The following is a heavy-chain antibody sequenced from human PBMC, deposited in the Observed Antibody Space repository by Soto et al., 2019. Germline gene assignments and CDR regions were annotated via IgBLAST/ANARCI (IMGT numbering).Heavy chain of an antibody. CDR3: ARDGIGGLWGRPNYYGMDV. J-gene: IGHJ6*02. Sequence: GGSLRLSCAASGFTFSSYAMHWVRQAPGKGLEWVAVISYDGSNKYYADSVKGRFTTSRDNSKNTLYLQKNSLRADDTAVYYCARDGIGGLWGRPNYYGMDVWGQGTTVTVSS. V-gene: IGHV3-30-3*01. CDR1: GFTFSSYA. D-gene: IGHD1-1*01. CDR2: ISYDGSNK.